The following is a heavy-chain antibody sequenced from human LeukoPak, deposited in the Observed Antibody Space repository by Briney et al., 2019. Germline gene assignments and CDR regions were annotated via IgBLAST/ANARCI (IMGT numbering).Heavy chain of an antibody. D-gene: IGHD2-21*02. CDR1: GYSISSGYY. CDR3: ARDLASCAGDCYSDGFDY. Sequence: PSETLSLTCTVSGYSISSGYYWGWIRQSPGKGLEWIGSIYHGGSTYYNPSLRSRVIASVDTSKNHFSLKMSSVTAADTAVYYCARDLASCAGDCYSDGFDYWGQGALVTVSS. V-gene: IGHV4-38-2*02. CDR2: IYHGGST. J-gene: IGHJ4*02.